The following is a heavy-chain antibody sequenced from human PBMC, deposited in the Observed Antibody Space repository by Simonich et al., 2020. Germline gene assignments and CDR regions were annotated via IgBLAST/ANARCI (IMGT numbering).Heavy chain of an antibody. D-gene: IGHD2-8*01. J-gene: IGHJ6*04. CDR2: IWYDGNNK. V-gene: IGHV3-33*01. CDR1: GFTFSSYG. CDR3: ARDRCTNGVCLDV. Sequence: QVQLVESGGGVVQPGRSLRLSCAASGFTFSSYGMHWVRQAQGKWLEGGAVIWYDGNNKDYADSVKGRFPISRDNSKNTLYLQMNSLRAEDTAVYYCARDRCTNGVCLDVWGKGTTVTVSS.